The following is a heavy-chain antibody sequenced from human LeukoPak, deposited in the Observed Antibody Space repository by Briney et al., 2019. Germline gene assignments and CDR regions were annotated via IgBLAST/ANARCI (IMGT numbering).Heavy chain of an antibody. V-gene: IGHV3-48*03. CDR3: ARERRGYSGLRGKFDY. CDR1: GFTFSSYE. Sequence: GGSLRLSCAASGFTFSSYEMNWVRQAPGKGLEWVSYISSSGSTIYYADSVKGRFTISRNNAKNSLYLQMNSLRAEDTAVYYCARERRGYSGLRGKFDYWGQGTLVTVSS. J-gene: IGHJ4*02. D-gene: IGHD5-12*01. CDR2: ISSSGSTI.